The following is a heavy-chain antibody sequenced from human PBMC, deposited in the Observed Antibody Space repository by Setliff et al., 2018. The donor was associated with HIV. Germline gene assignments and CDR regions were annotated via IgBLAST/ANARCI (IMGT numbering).Heavy chain of an antibody. J-gene: IGHJ4*02. Sequence: PGGSLRLSCAGSGFSFSDYAMNWVRKAPVKGLEWVSEISGSDGDTYYADSVKGRFTISRDNSKNTLYLQMNYLRAEDTAVYYCAKRYFYTSGRSYFDYWGQGTLVTVSS. CDR2: ISGSDGDT. CDR3: AKRYFYTSGRSYFDY. CDR1: GFSFSDYA. D-gene: IGHD3-10*01. V-gene: IGHV3-23*01.